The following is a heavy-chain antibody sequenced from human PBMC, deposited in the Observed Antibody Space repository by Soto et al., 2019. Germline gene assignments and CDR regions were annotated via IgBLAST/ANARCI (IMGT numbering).Heavy chain of an antibody. Sequence: QVQLVESGGGVVQPGRSLRLSCAASGFTFSSYAMHWVRQAPGKGLEWVAVISNDGSKKYYADSVKGRFTISRDNSKNPLYLQMHSLRAEDTAVYYCARLSTVTTFYYYYGMDVWGQGTTVTVSS. D-gene: IGHD4-17*01. V-gene: IGHV3-30-3*01. J-gene: IGHJ6*02. CDR1: GFTFSSYA. CDR3: ARLSTVTTFYYYYGMDV. CDR2: ISNDGSKK.